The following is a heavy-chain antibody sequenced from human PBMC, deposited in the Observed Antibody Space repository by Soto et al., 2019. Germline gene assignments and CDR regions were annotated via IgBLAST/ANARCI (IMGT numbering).Heavy chain of an antibody. D-gene: IGHD3-3*01. CDR2: IYYSGST. CDR1: GGSISSYY. V-gene: IGHV4-59*01. CDR3: ARASLYYDFWSGYSPEEFDY. Sequence: QVQLQESGPGLVKPSETLSLTCTVSGGSISSYYWSWIRQPPGKGLEWIGYIYYSGSTNYNPSLKSRVTISVDTSKNQFSLKLSSVTAADTAVYYCARASLYYDFWSGYSPEEFDYWGQGTLVTVSS. J-gene: IGHJ4*02.